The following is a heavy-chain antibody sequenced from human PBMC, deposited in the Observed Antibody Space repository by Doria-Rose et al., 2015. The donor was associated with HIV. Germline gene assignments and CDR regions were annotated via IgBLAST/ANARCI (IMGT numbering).Heavy chain of an antibody. CDR1: GFTFSSYG. V-gene: IGHV3-33*01. J-gene: IGHJ6*02. CDR2: TWYDGIKK. Sequence: AASGFTFSSYGMHWVRQAPGKGLEWVAATWYDGIKKYYADSVKGRFTVSRDNSKNTLYLQMNSLRVEDTAVYYCARDPDYYGSGAYYSGSNNYGMNVWGQGTTVTVSS. D-gene: IGHD3-10*01. CDR3: ARDPDYYGSGAYYSGSNNYGMNV.